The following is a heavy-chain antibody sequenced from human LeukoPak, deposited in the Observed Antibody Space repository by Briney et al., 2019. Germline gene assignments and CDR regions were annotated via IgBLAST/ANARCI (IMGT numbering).Heavy chain of an antibody. J-gene: IGHJ6*02. CDR3: VKATYYYGSGSYEIYYYGMDV. CDR1: GFTFSSYA. V-gene: IGHV3-64D*06. D-gene: IGHD3-10*01. Sequence: GGSLRLSCSASGFTFSSYAMHWVRQAPGKGLEYVSAISSNGGSTYYADPVKGRFTISRDNSKNTLYLQMSSLRAEDTAVYYCVKATYYYGSGSYEIYYYGMDVWGQGTTVTVSS. CDR2: ISSNGGST.